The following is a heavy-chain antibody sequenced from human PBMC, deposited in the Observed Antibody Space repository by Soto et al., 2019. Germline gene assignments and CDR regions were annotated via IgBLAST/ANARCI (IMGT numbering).Heavy chain of an antibody. CDR1: GFTFINYG. CDR2: ISGSGGSS. V-gene: IGHV3-23*01. Sequence: EVQLLESGGGLIQPGGSLRLSCAASGFTFINYGMGWVRQAPGKGLEWVSSISGSGGSSYHADSVRGRITISRDNSKNTLVLQMNNLRAEDTAIYYCAGRGEVEVTGFVYWGQGTMVTVSS. CDR3: AGRGEVEVTGFVY. D-gene: IGHD3-22*01. J-gene: IGHJ4*02.